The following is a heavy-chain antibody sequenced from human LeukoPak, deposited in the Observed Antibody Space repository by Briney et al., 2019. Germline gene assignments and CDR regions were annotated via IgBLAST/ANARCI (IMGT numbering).Heavy chain of an antibody. Sequence: SETLSLTCTVSGYSISSGYYWGWIRQPPGKGLEWIGEINHSGSTNYNPSLKSRVTISVDTSKNQFSLKLSSVTAADTAVYYCARGRLGIAAAGTGYNWFDPWGQGTLVTVSS. CDR1: GYSISSGYY. J-gene: IGHJ5*02. CDR2: INHSGST. D-gene: IGHD6-13*01. CDR3: ARGRLGIAAAGTGYNWFDP. V-gene: IGHV4-38-2*02.